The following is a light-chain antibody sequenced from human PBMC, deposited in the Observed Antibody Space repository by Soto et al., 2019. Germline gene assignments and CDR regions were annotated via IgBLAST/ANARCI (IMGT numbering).Light chain of an antibody. V-gene: IGKV2-30*01. CDR3: MQGTHWPWT. CDR2: KVS. Sequence: DVLMTKSPLSLPVTLGQPASISCRSSQSLVSSDGNTNLIWFQQRPGQSPRRLIYKVSNRDSGVPDRFSGSGSGTDFTLEISRVEAEDVGVYYCMQGTHWPWTFGQGTKVEIK. J-gene: IGKJ1*01. CDR1: QSLVSSDGNTN.